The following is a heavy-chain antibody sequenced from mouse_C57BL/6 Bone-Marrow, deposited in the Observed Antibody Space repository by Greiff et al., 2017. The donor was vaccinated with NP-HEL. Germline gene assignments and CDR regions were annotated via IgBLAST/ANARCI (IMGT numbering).Heavy chain of an antibody. Sequence: QVQLQQPGAELVKPGASVKLSCKASGYTFTSYWMHWVKQRPGQCLEWIGMIHPNSGSTNYNEKFKSKATLTVDKSSSTAYMQLSSLTSEDSAVYYCARGEAGNSFAYWGQGTLVTVSA. CDR1: GYTFTSYW. CDR3: ARGEAGNSFAY. CDR2: IHPNSGST. D-gene: IGHD2-1*01. V-gene: IGHV1-64*01. J-gene: IGHJ3*01.